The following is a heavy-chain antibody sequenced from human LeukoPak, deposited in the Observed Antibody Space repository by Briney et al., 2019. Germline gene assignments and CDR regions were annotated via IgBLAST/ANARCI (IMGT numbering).Heavy chain of an antibody. D-gene: IGHD2-15*01. CDR3: ARHNGVGNWFDP. V-gene: IGHV4-39*01. Sequence: SETLSLTCTVSGGSISSSSYYWGWIRQPPGKGLEWIGSIYYSGSTYYNPSLKSRVTISVDTSKNQFSLKLSSVTAADTAVYYCARHNGVGNWFDPWGQGTLVTVSS. J-gene: IGHJ5*02. CDR2: IYYSGST. CDR1: GGSISSSSYY.